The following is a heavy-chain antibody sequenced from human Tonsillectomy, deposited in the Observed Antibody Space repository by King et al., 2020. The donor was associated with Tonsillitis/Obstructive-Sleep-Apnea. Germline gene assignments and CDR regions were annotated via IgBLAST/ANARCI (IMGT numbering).Heavy chain of an antibody. V-gene: IGHV2-5*02. J-gene: IGHJ4*02. CDR1: GFSLSTSGVG. D-gene: IGHD3-16*01. CDR3: AHRPMITFGEYFDS. CDR2: IYWDDDK. Sequence: TLKESGPTLVKPTQTLTLTCTFSGFSLSTSGVGVGWIRQPPGKALDWLALIYWDDDKRYSPSLKSRLTITKDTSKNQVVLTMTNMDPVDTATYYCAHRPMITFGEYFDSWGQGTLVTVSS.